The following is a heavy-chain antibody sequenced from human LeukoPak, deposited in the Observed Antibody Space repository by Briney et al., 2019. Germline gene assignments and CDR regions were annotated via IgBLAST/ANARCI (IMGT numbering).Heavy chain of an antibody. CDR3: AEDTYYYGSGSYSDY. V-gene: IGHV3-23*01. D-gene: IGHD3-10*01. CDR2: ISDRGGST. CDR1: GFTFSNYA. Sequence: PGGSLRLSCAASGFTFSNYAMSWVRQAPGKGLEWVSVISDRGGSTYYADSVKGRFTISRDNSKNTLYLQMNSLRAEDTAVYYCAEDTYYYGSGSYSDYWGQGTLVAVSS. J-gene: IGHJ4*02.